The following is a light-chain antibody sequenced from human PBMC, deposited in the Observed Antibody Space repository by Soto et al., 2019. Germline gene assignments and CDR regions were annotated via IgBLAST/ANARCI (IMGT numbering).Light chain of an antibody. CDR1: SSDIGGYNS. J-gene: IGLJ2*01. V-gene: IGLV2-8*01. CDR3: SSYAGSNTMI. Sequence: QSALTQPPSASGSPGQSVTISCTGTSSDIGGYNSVSWYQQHPDKAPKLMIYEVTRRPSGVPDRFSGSKSGNTASLTVSGHQAEDEADYYCSSYAGSNTMIFGGGTKVTVL. CDR2: EVT.